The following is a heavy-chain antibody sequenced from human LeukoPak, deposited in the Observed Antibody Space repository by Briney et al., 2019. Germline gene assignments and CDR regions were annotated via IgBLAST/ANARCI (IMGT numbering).Heavy chain of an antibody. CDR2: INPSGGST. CDR3: ARDPTGGIAAAGSLSLRY. J-gene: IGHJ4*02. V-gene: IGHV1-46*01. D-gene: IGHD6-13*01. CDR1: GYTFTSYY. Sequence: ASVKVSCKASGYTFTSYYMHWVRQAPGQGLEWMGLINPSGGSTSYAQKFQGRVTMTRDTSTSTVYMELSSLRSEDTAVYYCARDPTGGIAAAGSLSLRYWGQGTLVTVSS.